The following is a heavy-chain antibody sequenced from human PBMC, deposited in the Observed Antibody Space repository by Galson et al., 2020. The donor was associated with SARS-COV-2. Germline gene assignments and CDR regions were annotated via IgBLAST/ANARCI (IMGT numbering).Heavy chain of an antibody. V-gene: IGHV3-43*01. CDR1: GFTFDDYT. CDR3: AKDDEDTAMGMDV. D-gene: IGHD5-18*01. Sequence: GGSLRLSCAASGFTFDDYTMHWVRQAPGKGLEWVSLISWDGGSTYYADSVKGRFTISRDNSKNSLYLQMNSLRTEDTALYYCAKDDEDTAMGMDVWGQGTTVTVSS. J-gene: IGHJ6*02. CDR2: ISWDGGST.